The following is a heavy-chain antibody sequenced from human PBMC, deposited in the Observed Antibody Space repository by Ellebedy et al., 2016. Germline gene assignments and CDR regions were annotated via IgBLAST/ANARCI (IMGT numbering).Heavy chain of an antibody. CDR1: GYTFTNYG. J-gene: IGHJ2*01. CDR3: AREETRLGYFDL. Sequence: ASVKVSCKASGYTFTNYGITRVRQAPGQGLEWMGWISVHNGNTNYAQNLQGRVTMTTDTSTSTAYMELRSLRSDDTAVYYCAREETRLGYFDLWGRGTLVTVSS. V-gene: IGHV1-18*01. D-gene: IGHD4-11*01. CDR2: ISVHNGNT.